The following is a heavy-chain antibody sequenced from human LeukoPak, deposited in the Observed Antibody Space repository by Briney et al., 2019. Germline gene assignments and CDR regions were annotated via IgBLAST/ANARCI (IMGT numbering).Heavy chain of an antibody. Sequence: SVKVSCKASGGTFTSYAISWVRQAPGQGLEWRGGIIPIFGTANSAQKFQGRVTITADESTSTAYMELSSLRSEDTAVYYCAHTLGYCSSTSCPKLYYYYYMDVWGKGTTVTVSS. CDR3: AHTLGYCSSTSCPKLYYYYYMDV. J-gene: IGHJ6*03. D-gene: IGHD2-2*01. CDR2: IIPIFGTA. V-gene: IGHV1-69*01. CDR1: GGTFTSYA.